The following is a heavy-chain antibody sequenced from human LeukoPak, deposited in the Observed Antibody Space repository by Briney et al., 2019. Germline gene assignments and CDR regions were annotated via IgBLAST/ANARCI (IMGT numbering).Heavy chain of an antibody. Sequence: SVKVSCKASGGTFSSYAISWLRQAPGQGLEWMGGIIPIFGTANYAQKFQGRVTITTDESTSTAYMELSSLRSEDTAVYYCACSGYSYDNFDYWGQGTLVTVSS. CDR3: ACSGYSYDNFDY. CDR1: GGTFSSYA. V-gene: IGHV1-69*05. CDR2: IIPIFGTA. J-gene: IGHJ4*02. D-gene: IGHD5-18*01.